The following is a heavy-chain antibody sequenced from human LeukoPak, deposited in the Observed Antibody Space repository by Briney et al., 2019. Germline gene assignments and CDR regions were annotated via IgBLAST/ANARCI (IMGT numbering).Heavy chain of an antibody. CDR2: IYSGGRT. CDR3: ATSNYYDKIDY. D-gene: IGHD3-22*01. V-gene: IGHV3-53*01. CDR1: EFSVSTKY. Sequence: GGSLRLSCAASEFSVSTKYMNWVRQAPGKGLEWVSVIYSGGRTYYADPVKGRFTISRDNSKKTLYLQMNSLSVEDTAVYYCATSNYYDKIDYWGQGTLVTVFS. J-gene: IGHJ4*02.